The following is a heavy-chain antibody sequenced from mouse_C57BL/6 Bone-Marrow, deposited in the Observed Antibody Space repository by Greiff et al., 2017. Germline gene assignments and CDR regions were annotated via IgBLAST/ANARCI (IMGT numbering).Heavy chain of an antibody. D-gene: IGHD1-1*01. CDR2: ISNLAYSI. CDR3: ARLNYGNAMDY. V-gene: IGHV5-15*01. Sequence: EVQLVESGGGLVQPGGSLKLSCAASGFTFSDYGMAWVRQAPRKGPEWVAFISNLAYSIYYADTVTGRFTISRENAKNTRYLEMSSLRSEDTAMYYCARLNYGNAMDYWGQGTSVTVSS. J-gene: IGHJ4*01. CDR1: GFTFSDYG.